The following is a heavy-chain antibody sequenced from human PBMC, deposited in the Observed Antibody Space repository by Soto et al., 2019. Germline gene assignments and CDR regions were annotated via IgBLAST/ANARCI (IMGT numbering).Heavy chain of an antibody. CDR1: GGTFSSYA. CDR2: IIPIFGTA. Sequence: QVQLVQSGAEVKKPGSSVKVSCKASGGTFSSYAISWVRQAPGQGLAWMGGIIPIFGTANYAQKFQGRVTITADESTSTAYRELSRLRSEDTAVYYCAIAGIAATPNWYFDLWGRGTLVTVSS. D-gene: IGHD6-13*01. CDR3: AIAGIAATPNWYFDL. V-gene: IGHV1-69*01. J-gene: IGHJ2*01.